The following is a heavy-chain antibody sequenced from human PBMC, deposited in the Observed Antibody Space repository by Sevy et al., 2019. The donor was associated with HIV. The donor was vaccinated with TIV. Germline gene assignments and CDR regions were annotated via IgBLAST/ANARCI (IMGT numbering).Heavy chain of an antibody. J-gene: IGHJ6*02. D-gene: IGHD5-12*01. CDR3: ARSGGYSDNGMDV. CDR1: GFTFSSYD. Sequence: GGSLRLSCGASGFTFSSYDMHWVRQVTGKGLEWVSVIGSSGDPYYPGSVKGRFTISRENAKNSVYLQMNSLRAGDTAVYYCARSGGYSDNGMDVWGQGTTVTVSS. CDR2: IGSSGDP. V-gene: IGHV3-13*05.